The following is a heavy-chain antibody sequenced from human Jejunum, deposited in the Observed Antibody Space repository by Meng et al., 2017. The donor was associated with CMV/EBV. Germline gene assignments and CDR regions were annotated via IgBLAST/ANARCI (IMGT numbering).Heavy chain of an antibody. CDR3: ARSFGIAAAGPRSWFDP. J-gene: IGHJ5*02. Sequence: VQLVEAGGGLVKPGGSLRLSCAASGFSFSDYYIHWIRQAPGKGLEWISYIGTTSGIYTKYIDSVTGRFTISRDNAKNSVYLQMNMLRAEDTAVYYCARSFGIAAAGPRSWFDPWGQGTLVTVSS. D-gene: IGHD6-13*01. CDR2: IGTTSGIYT. V-gene: IGHV3-11*06. CDR1: GFSFSDYY.